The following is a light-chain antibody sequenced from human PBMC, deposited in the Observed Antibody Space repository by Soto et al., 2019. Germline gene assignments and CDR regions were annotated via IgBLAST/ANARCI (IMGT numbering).Light chain of an antibody. J-gene: IGKJ5*01. CDR3: QQTYSSPIT. CDR1: QSISSY. V-gene: IGKV1-39*01. CDR2: AAS. Sequence: DTHVNQSPSSLSASVGDSIAIICRASQSISSYLNWYQQKQGKAPKLLVSAASILQSGVPSRFSGSGYGTDFNLTISNLQTEDFAGYYCQQTYSSPITFGQGTRLEIK.